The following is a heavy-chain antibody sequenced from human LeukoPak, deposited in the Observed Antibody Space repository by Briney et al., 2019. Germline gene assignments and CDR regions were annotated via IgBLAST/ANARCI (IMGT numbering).Heavy chain of an antibody. Sequence: GKSLRLSCAASGFIFSNYGMHWVRQAPGKGLEWVAVVPYDGSNKYYADSVKGRFTISRDNSKNTLSLQMSSLRAEDTAVYYCAKAETMTQRGYFDYWGQGTLVTVSS. CDR1: GFIFSNYG. CDR2: VPYDGSNK. V-gene: IGHV3-30*18. D-gene: IGHD1-1*01. J-gene: IGHJ4*02. CDR3: AKAETMTQRGYFDY.